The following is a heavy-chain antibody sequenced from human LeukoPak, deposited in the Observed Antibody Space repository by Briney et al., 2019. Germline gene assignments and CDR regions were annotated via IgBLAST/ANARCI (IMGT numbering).Heavy chain of an antibody. Sequence: SETLSLTCSVSGGSISSSSYYWGWIRQPPGKGLEWIGGIYYSGSTYYNPSLKSRVTISVDTSRNQFSLKLSSVTAADTAVYYCAKPARPYQNPFDYWGQGALVTASS. V-gene: IGHV4-39*01. J-gene: IGHJ4*02. D-gene: IGHD2-2*01. CDR1: GGSISSSSYY. CDR3: AKPARPYQNPFDY. CDR2: IYYSGST.